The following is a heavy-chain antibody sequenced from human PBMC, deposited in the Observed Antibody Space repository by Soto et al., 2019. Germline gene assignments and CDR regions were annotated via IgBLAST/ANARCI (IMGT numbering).Heavy chain of an antibody. D-gene: IGHD2-2*01. Sequence: GGSLRLSCAASGFTFSSYGMHWVRQAPGKGLEWVAVISYDGSNKYYADSVKGRFTISRDNSKNTLYLQMNSLRAEDTAVYYCAKDFFWGDIVVVPAAPLDYWGQGT. CDR2: ISYDGSNK. J-gene: IGHJ4*02. V-gene: IGHV3-30*18. CDR3: AKDFFWGDIVVVPAAPLDY. CDR1: GFTFSSYG.